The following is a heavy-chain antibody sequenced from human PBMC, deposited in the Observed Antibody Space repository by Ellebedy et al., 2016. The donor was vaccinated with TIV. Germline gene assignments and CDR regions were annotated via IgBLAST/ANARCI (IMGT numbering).Heavy chain of an antibody. CDR1: GFTVSSKY. J-gene: IGHJ5*02. CDR3: ARDTSSSWYLPPNNWFDP. V-gene: IGHV3-53*01. D-gene: IGHD6-13*01. CDR2: INIGSNT. Sequence: GESLKISCAASGFTVSSKYMSWVRQAPGKGLEWVSLINIGSNTYYADSVKGRFTISRDNSKNSLYLQMNSLRAEDTAVYYCARDTSSSWYLPPNNWFDPWGQGTLVTVSS.